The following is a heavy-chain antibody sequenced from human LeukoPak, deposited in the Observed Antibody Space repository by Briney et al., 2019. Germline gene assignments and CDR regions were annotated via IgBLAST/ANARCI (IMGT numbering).Heavy chain of an antibody. J-gene: IGHJ4*02. CDR2: ISAYNGNT. Sequence: ASVKVSCKASGYTFTGYYMHRVRQAPGQGLEWIGWISAYNGNTNYAQKLQGRVTMTTDTSTSTAYMELRSLRSDDTAVYYCARDRGVVVAAAGYWGQGTLVTVSS. D-gene: IGHD2-15*01. V-gene: IGHV1-18*04. CDR1: GYTFTGYY. CDR3: ARDRGVVVAAAGY.